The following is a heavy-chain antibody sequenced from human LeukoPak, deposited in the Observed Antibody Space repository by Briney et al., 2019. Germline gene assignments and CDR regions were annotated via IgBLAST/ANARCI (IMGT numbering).Heavy chain of an antibody. D-gene: IGHD1-20*01. CDR3: ARHLTYNGNDRNKYFDY. CDR1: GGSISSYY. J-gene: IGHJ4*02. CDR2: IYYSGST. V-gene: IGHV4-59*01. Sequence: SETLSLTCTVSGGSISSYYWSWIRQPPRTGLEWIGYIYYSGSTKYNPSLKSRVTISVDTSKNQFTRKLSSVTAADTAVYYCARHLTYNGNDRNKYFDYWGQGTLVTVSS.